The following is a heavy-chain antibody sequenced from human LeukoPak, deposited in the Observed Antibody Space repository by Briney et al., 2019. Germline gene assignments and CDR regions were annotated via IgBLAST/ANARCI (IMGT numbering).Heavy chain of an antibody. CDR3: AIWGHGSGSPRYYYGMDV. J-gene: IGHJ6*02. V-gene: IGHV7-4-1*02. CDR1: GYTFTSYA. CDR2: INTNTGNP. Sequence: GASVKVSCKASGYTFTSYAMNWVRQAPGQGLEWMGWINTNTGNPTYAQGFTGRFVFSLDTSVSTAYLQISSLKAEDTAVYYCAIWGHGSGSPRYYYGMDVWGQGTTVTVSS. D-gene: IGHD3-10*01.